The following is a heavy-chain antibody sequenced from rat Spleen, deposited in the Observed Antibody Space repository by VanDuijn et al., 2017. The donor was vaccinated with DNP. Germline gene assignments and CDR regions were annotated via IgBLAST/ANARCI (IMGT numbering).Heavy chain of an antibody. Sequence: EVQLVESGGDLVQPGRSLKLFCAASGFTFSDYYMAWIRQAPTTGLEWVAYIRYDGGSSKYGDSVKGRFTTSRDNAKNTLYLQMNSLRSEDMATYYCARWNSGHFDYWGQGVMVTVSS. J-gene: IGHJ2*01. CDR1: GFTFSDYY. V-gene: IGHV5-22*01. D-gene: IGHD4-3*01. CDR2: IRYDGGSS. CDR3: ARWNSGHFDY.